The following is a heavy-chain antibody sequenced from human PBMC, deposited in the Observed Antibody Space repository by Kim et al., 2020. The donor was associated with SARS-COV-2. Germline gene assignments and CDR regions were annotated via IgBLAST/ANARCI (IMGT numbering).Heavy chain of an antibody. J-gene: IGHJ4*02. Sequence: GGSLRLSCAASGFTFSSYGMHWVRQAPGKGLEWVAVIWYDGSNKYYADSVKGRFTISRDNSKNTLYLQMNSLRAEDTAVYYCARDEGSGYDYGGFDYWGQGTLVTVSS. V-gene: IGHV3-33*01. D-gene: IGHD5-12*01. CDR1: GFTFSSYG. CDR2: IWYDGSNK. CDR3: ARDEGSGYDYGGFDY.